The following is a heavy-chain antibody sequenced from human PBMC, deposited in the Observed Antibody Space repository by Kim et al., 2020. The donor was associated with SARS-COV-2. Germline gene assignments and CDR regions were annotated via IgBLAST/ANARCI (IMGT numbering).Heavy chain of an antibody. J-gene: IGHJ6*03. CDR2: IYPGDSDT. CDR1: GYSFTSYW. V-gene: IGHV5-51*01. D-gene: IGHD2-2*01. CDR3: ARITVQAATYYYYYYMDV. Sequence: GESLKISCKGSGYSFTSYWIGWVRQMPGKGLEWMGIIYPGDSDTRYSPSFQGQVTIPADKSISPAYLQWSSLKASDTAMYYCARITVQAATYYYYYYMDVWGKGTTVTVS.